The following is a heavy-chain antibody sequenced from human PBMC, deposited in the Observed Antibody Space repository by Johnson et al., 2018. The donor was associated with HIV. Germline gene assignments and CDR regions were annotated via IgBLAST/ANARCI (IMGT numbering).Heavy chain of an antibody. D-gene: IGHD5-18*01. CDR3: AKVGGYSYGES. CDR1: GFIVSSNY. Sequence: VQLVESGGGLVQPGGSLRLSCAASGFIVSSNYMSWVRQAPGKGLEWVSVLYSGGSTYYADSVKGRFSISRDNSKNTLYLQMNSLRAEDTAVYYCAKVGGYSYGESWGQGTMVTVSS. V-gene: IGHV3-66*01. J-gene: IGHJ3*01. CDR2: LYSGGST.